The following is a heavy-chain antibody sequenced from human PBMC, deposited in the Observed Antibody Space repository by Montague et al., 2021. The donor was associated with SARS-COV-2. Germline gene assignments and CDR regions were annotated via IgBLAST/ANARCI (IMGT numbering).Heavy chain of an antibody. D-gene: IGHD4-23*01. Sequence: SETLSLTCAVYGGSLSGFYWTWIRQASGKGLEWVGEITHGGSTSXSPALKSRLTTSLDTSKSQFSLKLDSVTAADTATYYCARSHDYRGNDYFDSWGQGALVIVSS. CDR3: ARSHDYRGNDYFDS. J-gene: IGHJ4*02. CDR2: ITHGGST. V-gene: IGHV4-34*01. CDR1: GGSLSGFY.